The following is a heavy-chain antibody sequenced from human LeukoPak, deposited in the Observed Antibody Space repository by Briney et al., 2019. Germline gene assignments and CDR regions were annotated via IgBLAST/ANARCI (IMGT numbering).Heavy chain of an antibody. V-gene: IGHV3-30-3*01. J-gene: IGHJ4*02. CDR3: ARDDTPYGDYKYFDY. CDR2: ISYDGSNK. D-gene: IGHD4-17*01. Sequence: GSLRLSCAASGFTFSSYAMHWVRQAPGKGLEWVAVISYDGSNKYYADSVKGRFTISRDNSKNTLYLQMNSLRAEDTAVYYCARDDTPYGDYKYFDYWGQGTLVTVSS. CDR1: GFTFSSYA.